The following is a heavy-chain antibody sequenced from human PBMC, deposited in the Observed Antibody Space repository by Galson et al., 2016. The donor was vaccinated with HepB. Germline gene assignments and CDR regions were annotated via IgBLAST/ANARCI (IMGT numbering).Heavy chain of an antibody. CDR2: ISSSSSTI. J-gene: IGHJ4*02. V-gene: IGHV3-48*01. CDR1: GFTFSSYS. CDR3: ARDFDY. Sequence: SLRLSCAASGFTFSSYSMNWVRQAPGQGLEWVSYISSSSSTIYSADSVKGRFTISRDNAKNSLYLQMNSLRADDTAVYYCARDFDYWGRGTLVTVSS.